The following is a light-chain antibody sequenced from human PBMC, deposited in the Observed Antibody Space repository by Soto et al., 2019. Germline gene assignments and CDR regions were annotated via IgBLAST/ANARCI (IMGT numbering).Light chain of an antibody. CDR2: PAS. Sequence: IQLTQSPSFLSASVGDRFTITCQASQGISSYLAWYKQKPGKAPKLLIYPASTLQSGVQSRFNGSGSGTEFTLTISSLQPEDFATYYCQQLNSYPLTFGGGTKVEIK. CDR1: QGISSY. CDR3: QQLNSYPLT. J-gene: IGKJ4*01. V-gene: IGKV1-9*01.